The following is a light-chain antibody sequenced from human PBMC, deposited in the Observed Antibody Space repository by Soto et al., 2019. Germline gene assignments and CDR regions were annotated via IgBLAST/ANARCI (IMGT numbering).Light chain of an antibody. CDR2: DAS. CDR3: HQRSNWPHT. CDR1: QSVSSY. J-gene: IGKJ2*01. Sequence: EIVLTQSPATLSLSPGERATLSCRASQSVSSYLAWYQQKPGQAPRLLIYDASNRATGIPARFSGSGSGTDFTLTISSLEPEDFAVYYCHQRSNWPHTFGQGTKVDIK. V-gene: IGKV3-11*01.